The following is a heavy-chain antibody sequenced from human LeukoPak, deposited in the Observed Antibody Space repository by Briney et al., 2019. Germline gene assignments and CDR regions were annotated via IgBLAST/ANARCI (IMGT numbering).Heavy chain of an antibody. J-gene: IGHJ3*02. D-gene: IGHD5-24*01. V-gene: IGHV3-11*01. CDR3: ARDHGAWLQEGDDAFDI. CDR1: GFTLSDCY. Sequence: GGSLRLSCAASGFTLSDCYMSWIRQAPGKGLEWVSYISSSGSIIYYADSVKGRFTISRDNAKNSLYLQMNSLRAEDTAVYYCARDHGAWLQEGDDAFDIWGQGTMVTVSS. CDR2: ISSSGSII.